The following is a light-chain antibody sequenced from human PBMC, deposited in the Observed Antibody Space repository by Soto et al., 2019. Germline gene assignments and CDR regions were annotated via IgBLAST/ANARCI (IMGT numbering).Light chain of an antibody. CDR3: QHPWT. CDR2: GAS. Sequence: EIELTQSPGTLSLSPGEGATLSCRASQSVDSIYLAWYQQKPGQAPRLLIYGASVRATGIPDRFSGSGSGTYFTLSISRLEPEDFAVYYCQHPWTFGQGTKVVIK. V-gene: IGKV3-20*01. J-gene: IGKJ1*01. CDR1: QSVDSIY.